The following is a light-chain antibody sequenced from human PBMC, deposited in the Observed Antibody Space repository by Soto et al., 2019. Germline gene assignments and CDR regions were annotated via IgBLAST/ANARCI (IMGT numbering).Light chain of an antibody. CDR1: SSDVGDYNY. CDR3: CSYAGSYTYVV. Sequence: QSVLTQPRSVSGSPGQSVTISCTGTSSDVGDYNYVSWYQQHPGKAPKLMIYDVSERPSGVPDRFSGSKSGNTASLTISGLQAEDEADYYCCSYAGSYTYVVFGGGTKLTVL. CDR2: DVS. J-gene: IGLJ2*01. V-gene: IGLV2-11*01.